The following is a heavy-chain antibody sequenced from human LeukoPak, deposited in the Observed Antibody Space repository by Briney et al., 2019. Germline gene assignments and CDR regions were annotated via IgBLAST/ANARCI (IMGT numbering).Heavy chain of an antibody. Sequence: PGGSLRLSCAASGDTFRNYWMHSGRQAPGQGLECVSRINSDGGRISYADSVKGRFTISGDNADSTLYLQMSSLRVEDTAVYYCASSSVISRDWGQGTLVTVSS. V-gene: IGHV3-74*01. CDR3: ASSSVISRD. D-gene: IGHD3-22*01. J-gene: IGHJ4*02. CDR1: GDTFRNYW. CDR2: INSDGGRI.